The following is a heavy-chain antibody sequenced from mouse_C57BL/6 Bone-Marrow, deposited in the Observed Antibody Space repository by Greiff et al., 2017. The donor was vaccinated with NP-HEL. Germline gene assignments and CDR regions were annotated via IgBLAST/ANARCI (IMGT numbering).Heavy chain of an antibody. V-gene: IGHV1-19*01. CDR1: GYTFTDYY. D-gene: IGHD3-2*02. CDR3: AETAQATGSYYFDY. J-gene: IGHJ2*01. CDR2: INPYNGGT. Sequence: VQLKESGPVLVKPGASVKMSCKASGYTFTDYYMNWVKQSHGKSLEWIGVINPYNGGTSYNQKFKGKATLTVDKSSSTAYMELNSLTSEDSAVYYCAETAQATGSYYFDYWGQGTTLTVSS.